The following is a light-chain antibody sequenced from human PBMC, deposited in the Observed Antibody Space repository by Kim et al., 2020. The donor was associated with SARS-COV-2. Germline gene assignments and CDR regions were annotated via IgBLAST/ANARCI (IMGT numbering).Light chain of an antibody. CDR2: DAS. J-gene: IGKJ3*01. Sequence: PGERATPSCRASQSISTYLAWYQHKPGEAPRLLIYDASNRATGIPARFSGSGSGTDFTLTISSLEPEDFAVYYCQHRGGNWPLITFGPGTKVDIK. V-gene: IGKV3-11*01. CDR3: QHRGGNWPLIT. CDR1: QSISTY.